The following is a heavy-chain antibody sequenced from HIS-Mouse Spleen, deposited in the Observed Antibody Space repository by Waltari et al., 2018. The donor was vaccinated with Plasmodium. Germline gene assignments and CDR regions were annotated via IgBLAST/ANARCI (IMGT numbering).Heavy chain of an antibody. CDR3: ARVLGYKAAAGTFVEYFQH. CDR2: NNPNSGGT. J-gene: IGHJ1*01. CDR1: GYPFTGYY. D-gene: IGHD6-13*01. Sequence: QVQLVPSGAEVKKPGASVQVSSKATGYPFTGYYMHWWARAPGPWLEWMGWNNPNSGGTNYAQKFQGRVTMTRDTSISTAYMELSRLRSDDTAVYYCARVLGYKAAAGTFVEYFQHWGQGTLVTVSS. V-gene: IGHV1-2*02.